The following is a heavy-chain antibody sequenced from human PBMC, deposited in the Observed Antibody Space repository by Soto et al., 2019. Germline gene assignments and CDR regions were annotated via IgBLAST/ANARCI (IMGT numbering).Heavy chain of an antibody. D-gene: IGHD6-19*01. CDR2: VSNDGRNT. CDR3: AKGGRQWLVTSDFNY. Sequence: VQLVESGGGVVQPGRSLRLSCAASGFTFSDYAMHWVRQAPGKGLEWVAVVSNDGRNTHYADSVKGRFTISRDSSKNTVSLEMTSLRVEDTAVYYCAKGGRQWLVTSDFNYWGQGALVTVAS. J-gene: IGHJ4*02. CDR1: GFTFSDYA. V-gene: IGHV3-30*18.